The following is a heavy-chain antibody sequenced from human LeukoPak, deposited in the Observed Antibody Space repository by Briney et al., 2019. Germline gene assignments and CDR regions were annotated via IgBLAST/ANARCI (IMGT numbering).Heavy chain of an antibody. Sequence: SETLSLTCTVSGYSLSSGYYWGWIRQPPGKGLEWIGNIHQSGSTYYNPSVKSRVSISMDTSKNQFSLKLSSVTAADTAVYYCARGGGDCSSTSCLYYWGQGTLVTVSS. J-gene: IGHJ4*02. CDR2: IHQSGST. V-gene: IGHV4-38-2*02. D-gene: IGHD2-2*01. CDR1: GYSLSSGYY. CDR3: ARGGGDCSSTSCLYY.